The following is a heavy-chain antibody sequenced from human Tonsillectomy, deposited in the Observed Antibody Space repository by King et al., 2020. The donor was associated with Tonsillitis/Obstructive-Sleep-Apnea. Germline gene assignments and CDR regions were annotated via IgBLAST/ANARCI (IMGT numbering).Heavy chain of an antibody. Sequence: VQLVQSGGGLVQPGGSLRLSCSVSGFTFSSYAMHWVRQAPEKGLEYVSAISSNGGTTYYADSVKCRCTVSRDNPKNTLYLEMSSLRVEDMAVYYCVKGTSAEFYDYYMDVWGKGTTVTVSS. D-gene: IGHD3-10*01. V-gene: IGHV3-64D*06. CDR2: ISSNGGTT. J-gene: IGHJ6*03. CDR1: GFTFSSYA. CDR3: VKGTSAEFYDYYMDV.